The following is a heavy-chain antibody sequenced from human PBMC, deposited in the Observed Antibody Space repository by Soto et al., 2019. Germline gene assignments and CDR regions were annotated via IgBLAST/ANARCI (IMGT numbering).Heavy chain of an antibody. V-gene: IGHV3-33*01. Sequence: QVQLVESGGGVVQPGRSLRLSCAASGFTFSSYGMHWVRQAPGKGLEWVAVIWYDGSNKYYADSVKGRFTISRDNSKNTLYLQMNRLRAEDTAVYYCARDLGVRQLHSISRSTNYYYYYGMDVWGQGTTVTVSS. CDR1: GFTFSSYG. D-gene: IGHD2-2*01. CDR3: ARDLGVRQLHSISRSTNYYYYYGMDV. CDR2: IWYDGSNK. J-gene: IGHJ6*02.